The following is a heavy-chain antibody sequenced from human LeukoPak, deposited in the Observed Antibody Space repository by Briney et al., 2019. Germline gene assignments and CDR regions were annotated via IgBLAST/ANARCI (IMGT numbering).Heavy chain of an antibody. J-gene: IGHJ4*02. CDR1: GFTFSSYS. CDR3: TVVNYGSGSYPLGY. V-gene: IGHV3-48*01. CDR2: ISSSSTTI. Sequence: PGGSLRLSCAASGFTFSSYSMNWVRQAPGKGLEWVSYISSSSTTIYYADSVKGRFTISRDNDKNSLYLQMNSLRTEDTAVYYCTVVNYGSGSYPLGYWGQGKLVTVSS. D-gene: IGHD3-10*01.